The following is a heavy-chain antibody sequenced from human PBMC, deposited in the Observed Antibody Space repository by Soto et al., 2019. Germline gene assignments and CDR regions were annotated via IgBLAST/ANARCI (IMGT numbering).Heavy chain of an antibody. V-gene: IGHV3-23*01. CDR3: AKSIYSQSRSYYSHFTN. Sequence: EVQLLESGGGLVQPGGSLRLSCAASGFTFSSYAMNWVRQAPGKGLEWVSCISDSGDGTYYADSVKGRFTISRDNFTNTLYQQINSLKAEDTAVDYWAKSIYSQSRSYYSHFTNWGQGTLATVSS. CDR2: ISDSGDGT. CDR1: GFTFSSYA. J-gene: IGHJ4*02. D-gene: IGHD3-22*01.